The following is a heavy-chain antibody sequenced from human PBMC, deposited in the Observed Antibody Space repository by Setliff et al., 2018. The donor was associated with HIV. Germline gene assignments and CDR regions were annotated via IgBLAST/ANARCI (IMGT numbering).Heavy chain of an antibody. CDR2: VYYRAKTGATT. J-gene: IGHJ4*02. CDR3: ARGLYCSGGSCSFDY. D-gene: IGHD2-15*01. V-gene: IGHV4-59*08. CDR1: GGSIRSHY. Sequence: SETLSLTCSVSGGSIRSHYWSWIRQAPGKGLQWIGNVYYRAKTGATTDHNPSLRSRISISLDVSKNQLSLKLSSVTAADTAVYYCARGLYCSGGSCSFDYWGQGTLVTVSS.